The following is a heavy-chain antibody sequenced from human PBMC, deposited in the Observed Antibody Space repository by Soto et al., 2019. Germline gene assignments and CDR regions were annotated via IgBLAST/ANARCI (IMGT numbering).Heavy chain of an antibody. V-gene: IGHV1-18*01. CDR3: ARDRVVVPGWFDP. CDR1: GYTFGSYG. CDR2: ISAYNGNT. D-gene: IGHD3-3*01. J-gene: IGHJ5*02. Sequence: QVQLVQSGAEVKKPGASVKVSCKASGYTFGSYGMTWVRQAPGQGLEWMGWISAYNGNTDCAQKFQGRVTLTTDTSTDTAYMELRSLRSDDTAVYYCARDRVVVPGWFDPWGQGTLVTVSS.